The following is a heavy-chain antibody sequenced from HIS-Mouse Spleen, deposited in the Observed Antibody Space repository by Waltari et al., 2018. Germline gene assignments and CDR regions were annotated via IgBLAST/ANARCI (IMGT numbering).Heavy chain of an antibody. D-gene: IGHD6-19*01. CDR3: ARETIAVAGSLSGYFDY. Sequence: QVQLQESGPGLVKPSQTLSLTCTVSGGSISSGGYYWSWIRQHPGKGLEGIGYIYYNGSTYDNPSLRSRVTISVDTAKNQFSLKLGSVTAADTAVYYCARETIAVAGSLSGYFDYWGQGTLVTVSS. V-gene: IGHV4-31*03. CDR1: GGSISSGGYY. J-gene: IGHJ4*02. CDR2: IYYNGST.